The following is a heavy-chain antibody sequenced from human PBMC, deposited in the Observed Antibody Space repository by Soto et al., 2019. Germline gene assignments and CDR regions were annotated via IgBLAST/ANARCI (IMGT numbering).Heavy chain of an antibody. CDR1: GFTFSSYG. V-gene: IGHV3-30*18. D-gene: IGHD2-2*01. Sequence: GGSLRLSCAASGFTFSSYGMHWVRQAPGKGLEWVAVISYDGSNKYYADSVKGRFTISGDNSKNTLYLQMNSLRAEDTAVYYCAKDQHPLAHIVVEPSFDYWGQGTLVTVS. CDR2: ISYDGSNK. J-gene: IGHJ4*02. CDR3: AKDQHPLAHIVVEPSFDY.